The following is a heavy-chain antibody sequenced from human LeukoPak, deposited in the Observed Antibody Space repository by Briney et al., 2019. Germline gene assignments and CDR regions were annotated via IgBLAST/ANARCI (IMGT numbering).Heavy chain of an antibody. CDR2: ISSSSSTI. CDR3: ARGCSGGSCYVFDY. Sequence: GGFLRLSCAASGFTFSSYSMNWVRQAPGKGLEWVSYISSSSSTIYYADSVKGRFTISRDNSKNTLYLQMNSLRAEDTAVYYCARGCSGGSCYVFDYWGQGTLVTVSS. V-gene: IGHV3-48*01. D-gene: IGHD2-15*01. CDR1: GFTFSSYS. J-gene: IGHJ4*02.